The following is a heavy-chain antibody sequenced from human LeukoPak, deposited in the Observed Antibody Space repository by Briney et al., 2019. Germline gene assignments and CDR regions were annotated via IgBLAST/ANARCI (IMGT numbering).Heavy chain of an antibody. CDR1: GGSFSSYY. D-gene: IGHD5-18*01. CDR3: ARRYGYYYYYIDV. J-gene: IGHJ6*03. V-gene: IGHV4-34*01. Sequence: SETLSLTCAVSGGSFSSYYWTWIRQPPGKGLEWIGEINHSETTHYNPSLKNRVTISVDTSKNQFSLKLSSVTAADTAVYYCARRYGYYYYYIDVWGKGTTVTVSS. CDR2: INHSETT.